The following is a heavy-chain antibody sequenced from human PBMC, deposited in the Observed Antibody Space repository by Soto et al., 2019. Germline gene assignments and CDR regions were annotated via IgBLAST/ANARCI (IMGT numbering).Heavy chain of an antibody. CDR2: ISYDGSNK. V-gene: IGHV3-30*18. Sequence: GGSLRLSCAASGFTFSSYGMHWVRQAPGKGLEWVAVISYDGSNKYYADSVKGRFTISRDNSKNTLYLQMNSLRAEDTAVYYCEKVGKGGSWYPWFDPWGQGTLVTVSS. CDR3: EKVGKGGSWYPWFDP. J-gene: IGHJ5*02. D-gene: IGHD6-13*01. CDR1: GFTFSSYG.